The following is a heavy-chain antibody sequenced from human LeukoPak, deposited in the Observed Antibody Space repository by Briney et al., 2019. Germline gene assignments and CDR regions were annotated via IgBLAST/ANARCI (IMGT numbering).Heavy chain of an antibody. CDR1: GFTFSSYW. CDR2: IKQDGSEK. Sequence: GGSLRLSCAASGFTFSSYWMSWVRQAPGKGLEWVANIKQDGSEKYYVDSVKGRFTISRDNAKNSLYLQMNSLRAEDTAVYYCAREGSTSSLEFDPWGQGTLVTVSS. J-gene: IGHJ5*02. D-gene: IGHD2-2*01. V-gene: IGHV3-7*01. CDR3: AREGSTSSLEFDP.